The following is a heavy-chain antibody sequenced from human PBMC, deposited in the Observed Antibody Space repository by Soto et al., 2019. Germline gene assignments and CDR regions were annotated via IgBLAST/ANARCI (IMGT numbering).Heavy chain of an antibody. J-gene: IGHJ4*02. CDR3: AHSLAASNYGYYEPINSFDY. CDR2: IYWDDDK. CDR1: GFSLSTSGVG. Sequence: QITLKESGPTLVKPTQTLTLTCTFSGFSLSTSGVGVGWIRQPPGKALEWLALIYWDDDKRYSPSLKSSITITKDTSKNQVVLTMTNMDPVDTATYYCAHSLAASNYGYYEPINSFDYWGQGTLVTDSS. D-gene: IGHD4-17*01. V-gene: IGHV2-5*02.